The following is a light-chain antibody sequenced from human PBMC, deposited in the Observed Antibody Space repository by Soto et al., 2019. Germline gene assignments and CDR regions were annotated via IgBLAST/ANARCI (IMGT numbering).Light chain of an antibody. CDR3: QQYDNLPLLN. CDR2: DAS. V-gene: IGKV1-33*01. CDR1: QDISNF. Sequence: DIQMTQSPSSLSASVGDRVTITCQASQDISNFLNWYQQKPGKAPKLLIYDASNLETGVPSRFTGSGSGTDFTFTISSLQPEDIATYYCQQYDNLPLLNFGGGTKVDIK. J-gene: IGKJ4*01.